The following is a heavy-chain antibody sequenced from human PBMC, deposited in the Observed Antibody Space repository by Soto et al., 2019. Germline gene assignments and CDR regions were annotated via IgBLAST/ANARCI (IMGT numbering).Heavy chain of an antibody. Sequence: GGSLRLSCAASGFTFSSYWMSWVRQAPGKGLEWVANIKQDGSEKYYVDSVKGRFTISRDNAKKSLHLQMNSLRAEDTAVYYCARVPGNDYIWGSYHFDYWGQGTLVTVSS. D-gene: IGHD3-16*01. V-gene: IGHV3-7*01. CDR2: IKQDGSEK. J-gene: IGHJ4*02. CDR1: GFTFSSYW. CDR3: ARVPGNDYIWGSYHFDY.